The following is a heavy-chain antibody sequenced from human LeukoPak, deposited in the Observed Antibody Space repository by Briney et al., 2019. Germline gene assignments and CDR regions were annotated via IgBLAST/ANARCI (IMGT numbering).Heavy chain of an antibody. CDR1: AFTFSSYA. J-gene: IGHJ4*02. CDR2: ISGSGSSR. D-gene: IGHD3-10*01. V-gene: IGHV3-23*01. Sequence: PGGSLRLSCAASAFTFSSYAMSWVRQPPGKGLEWVSAISGSGSSRYYADSVKGRFTISRDNSKNTLSLQMNSLRAEDTAIYYCAKGDRQRGLGVFAYWGQGTLVTVSS. CDR3: AKGDRQRGLGVFAY.